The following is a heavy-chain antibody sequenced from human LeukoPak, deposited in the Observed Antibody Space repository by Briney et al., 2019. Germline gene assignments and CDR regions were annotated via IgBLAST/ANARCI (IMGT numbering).Heavy chain of an antibody. J-gene: IGHJ5*01. V-gene: IGHV3-23*01. CDR3: AKDRPNFHENSGHYYRRDGDS. CDR2: MCGTAGCT. D-gene: IGHD3-22*01. CDR1: GFTFYMYA. Sequence: GGSLRLSCQASGFTFYMYAMSWVRQAPGKGLEWVASMCGTAGCTFYPDSVQGRFTISRDNSKNVLYLRMNSLTDEDTAIYYCAKDRPNFHENSGHYYRRDGDSWGQGTLVTVSS.